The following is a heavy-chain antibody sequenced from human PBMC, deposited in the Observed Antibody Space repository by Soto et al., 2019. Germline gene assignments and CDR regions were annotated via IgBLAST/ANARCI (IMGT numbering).Heavy chain of an antibody. CDR3: ARDQEEQWLVGSGDYYYGMDV. Sequence: GSLRLSCAASGFTFSSYSMNWVRQAPGKGLEWVSYISSSSSTIYYADSVKGRFTISRDNAKNSLYLQMNSLRDEDTAVYYCARDQEEQWLVGSGDYYYGMDVWGQGTTVTVSS. V-gene: IGHV3-48*02. D-gene: IGHD6-19*01. CDR1: GFTFSSYS. J-gene: IGHJ6*02. CDR2: ISSSSSTI.